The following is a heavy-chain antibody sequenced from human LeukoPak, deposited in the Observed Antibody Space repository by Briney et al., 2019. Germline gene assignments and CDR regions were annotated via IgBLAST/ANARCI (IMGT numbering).Heavy chain of an antibody. V-gene: IGHV4-39*02. CDR1: GVSISSSSYY. CDR2: IYYSGST. D-gene: IGHD5-18*01. Sequence: SETLSLTCTVSGVSISSSSYYWGWIRQPPGKGLEWIGSIYYSGSTYYNPSIKSRVTISVDTSENHFSLKLSSVTAADTAVYYCARGTSGYSYGYRYYYYYYMDVWGKGTTVTVSS. J-gene: IGHJ6*03. CDR3: ARGTSGYSYGYRYYYYYYMDV.